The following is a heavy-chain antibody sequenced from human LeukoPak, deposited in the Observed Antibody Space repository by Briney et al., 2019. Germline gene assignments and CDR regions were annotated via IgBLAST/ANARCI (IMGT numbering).Heavy chain of an antibody. CDR2: IYHSGST. CDR3: ARDAPSGKPADGLRFLEWLLSFDY. J-gene: IGHJ4*02. Sequence: SETLSLTCTVSGYSISSGYYWGWIRQPPGKGLEWIGSIYHSGSTYYNPSLKSRVTISVDTSKNQFSLKLSSVTAADTAVYYCARDAPSGKPADGLRFLEWLLSFDYWGQGTLVTVSS. CDR1: GYSISSGYY. V-gene: IGHV4-38-2*02. D-gene: IGHD3-3*01.